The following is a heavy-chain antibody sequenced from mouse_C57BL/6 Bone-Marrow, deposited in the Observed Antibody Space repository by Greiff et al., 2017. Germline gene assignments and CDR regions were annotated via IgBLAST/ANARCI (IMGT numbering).Heavy chain of an antibody. Sequence: VQLQQSGPELVKPGASVKLSCKASGYTFTSYDMHWVKQRPGQGLEWIGWIYPRDGSTRYTEKFKGKATLTVDTSSSTAYMELHSLTSEDSAVYFVSRLEVAGSSGDWYFDVWGTGTTVTVSS. CDR3: SRLEVAGSSGDWYFDV. CDR2: IYPRDGST. J-gene: IGHJ1*03. CDR1: GYTFTSYD. D-gene: IGHD1-1*01. V-gene: IGHV1-85*01.